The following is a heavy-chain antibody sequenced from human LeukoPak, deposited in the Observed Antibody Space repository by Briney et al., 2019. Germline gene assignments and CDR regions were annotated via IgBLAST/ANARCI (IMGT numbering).Heavy chain of an antibody. J-gene: IGHJ6*04. CDR1: GGSLSSYY. Sequence: SETLSLTCTVSGGSLSSYYWSWIRQPPGKGLEWIGYIYYSGSTNYNPSLKSRVTISVDTSKNQFSLKLSSVTAADTAVYYCARSRYGWVMDVWGKGTTVTVSS. CDR3: ARSRYGWVMDV. CDR2: IYYSGST. V-gene: IGHV4-59*01. D-gene: IGHD5-18*01.